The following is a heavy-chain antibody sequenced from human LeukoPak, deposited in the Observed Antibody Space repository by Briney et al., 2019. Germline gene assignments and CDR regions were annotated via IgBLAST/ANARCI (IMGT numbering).Heavy chain of an antibody. CDR3: ARDSAGNDY. Sequence: GGSLRLSCAASGVIFSTYWMSWVRQAPGKGLEWVANIKQDGSEKYYVDSVKGRFTISRDNAKNSLYLQMNSLRAEDTAMYYCARDSAGNDYWGQGTLVTVSS. CDR2: IKQDGSEK. CDR1: GVIFSTYW. D-gene: IGHD6-13*01. V-gene: IGHV3-7*01. J-gene: IGHJ4*02.